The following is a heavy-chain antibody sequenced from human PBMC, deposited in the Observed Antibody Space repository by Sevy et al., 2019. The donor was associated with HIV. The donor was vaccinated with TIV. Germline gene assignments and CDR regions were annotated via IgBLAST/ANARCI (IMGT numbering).Heavy chain of an antibody. J-gene: IGHJ4*02. CDR2: IYYSGST. CDR3: ARARSGYDLYYFDY. V-gene: IGHV4-59*01. Sequence: SETLSLTCTVSGGSISSYYWSGIRQPPGKGLEWIGYIYYSGSTNYNPSLKSRVTISVDTSKNQFSLKLSSVTAADTAVYYCARARSGYDLYYFDYWGQGTLVTVSS. CDR1: GGSISSYY. D-gene: IGHD5-12*01.